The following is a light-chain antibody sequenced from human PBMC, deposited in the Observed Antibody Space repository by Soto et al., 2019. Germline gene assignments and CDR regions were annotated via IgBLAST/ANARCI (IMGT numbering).Light chain of an antibody. CDR1: KLGDKY. CDR2: KDD. J-gene: IGLJ1*01. V-gene: IGLV3-1*01. Sequence: SYDLTQPPSVSVSPGQTASITCSGDKLGDKYASWYQQKPGQSPVLVIYKDDKRPSGIPERFSGSNSGNTATLTISGTQALDDADYYCQAWDSSTYVFGPGTKVTVL. CDR3: QAWDSSTYV.